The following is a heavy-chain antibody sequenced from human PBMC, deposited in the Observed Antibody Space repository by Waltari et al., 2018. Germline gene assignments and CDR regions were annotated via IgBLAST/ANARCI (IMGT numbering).Heavy chain of an antibody. Sequence: QVQLQESGPGLVKSSETLSLTCAVSGYSISSGYYWGWVRQPPGRGLEWVGSIYQSGNTYYTSARKSRVTVSVDTSKNQFSLKLSSVTAADTAVYDCARVTDYGDDVRRGDAFDIWGQGTMVTVSS. J-gene: IGHJ3*02. D-gene: IGHD4-17*01. CDR3: ARVTDYGDDVRRGDAFDI. CDR1: GYSISSGYY. CDR2: IYQSGNT. V-gene: IGHV4-38-2*01.